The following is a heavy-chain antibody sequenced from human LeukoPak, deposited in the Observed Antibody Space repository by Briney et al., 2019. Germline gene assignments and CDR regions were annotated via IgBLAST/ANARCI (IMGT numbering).Heavy chain of an antibody. V-gene: IGHV3-11*01. Sequence: GSLRLSCAASGFTFSDYYMSWIRQAPGKGLEWVSYISSSGSTIYYADSVKGRFTISRDNAKNSLYLQMNSLRAEDTAVYYCARAPRTYDYVWGSYRPLHLDYWGQGTLVTVSS. CDR3: ARAPRTYDYVWGSYRPLHLDY. CDR2: ISSSGSTI. J-gene: IGHJ4*02. CDR1: GFTFSDYY. D-gene: IGHD3-16*02.